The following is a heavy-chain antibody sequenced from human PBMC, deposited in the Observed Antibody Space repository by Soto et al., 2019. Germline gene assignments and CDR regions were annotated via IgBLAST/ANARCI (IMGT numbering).Heavy chain of an antibody. Sequence: GGSLRLSCAASGFTFSSYAMHWVRQAPGKGLEWVAVISYDGSNKYYADSVKGRFTISRDNSKNTLYLQMNSLRAEDTAVYYCARVIMIFGVVTDGMDVWGQGTTVTVSS. J-gene: IGHJ6*02. D-gene: IGHD3-3*01. CDR1: GFTFSSYA. CDR3: ARVIMIFGVVTDGMDV. V-gene: IGHV3-30-3*01. CDR2: ISYDGSNK.